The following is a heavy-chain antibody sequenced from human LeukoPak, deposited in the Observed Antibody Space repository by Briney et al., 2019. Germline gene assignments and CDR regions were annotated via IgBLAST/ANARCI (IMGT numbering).Heavy chain of an antibody. J-gene: IGHJ4*02. CDR1: GYSFTSYW. D-gene: IGHD2-15*01. CDR3: ARGRYCSGGNCYFDY. CDR2: IYPGDSDT. V-gene: IGHV5-51*01. Sequence: GESLKISCKGSGYSFTSYWIGWVRQMSGKGLEWMGIIYPGDSDTRYSPSFQGQVNISADKYISTAYLQWSSLKASDTAMYYCARGRYCSGGNCYFDYWGQGTLVTVSS.